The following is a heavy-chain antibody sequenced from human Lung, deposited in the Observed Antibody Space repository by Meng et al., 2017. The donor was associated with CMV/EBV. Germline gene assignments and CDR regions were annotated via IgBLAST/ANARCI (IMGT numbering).Heavy chain of an antibody. Sequence: GEXXKISCAASGFTFSTYAMSWVRQAPGKRLEWLSAITGSGDDTYYADSVRGRFTISRDNSKNTLSLQMNSLRAEDTALYYCAKAGGYCTGASCYPNWFDPWGLGAXVTVSS. D-gene: IGHD2-2*01. J-gene: IGHJ5*02. CDR2: ITGSGDDT. CDR3: AKAGGYCTGASCYPNWFDP. CDR1: GFTFSTYA. V-gene: IGHV3-23*01.